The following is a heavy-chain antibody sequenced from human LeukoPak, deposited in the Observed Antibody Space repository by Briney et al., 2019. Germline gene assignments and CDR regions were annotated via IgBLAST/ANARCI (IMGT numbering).Heavy chain of an antibody. CDR2: IYYSGST. V-gene: IGHV4-31*03. D-gene: IGHD5-18*01. CDR1: GGSISSGGYY. J-gene: IGHJ4*02. Sequence: PSQTLSLTCTVSGGSISSGGYYWSWIRQHPGKGLEWNGYIYYSGSTYYNPSLKSRVTISVDTSKNQFSLKLSSVTAADTAVYYCARTGSQLWSGYFDYWGQGTLVTVSS. CDR3: ARTGSQLWSGYFDY.